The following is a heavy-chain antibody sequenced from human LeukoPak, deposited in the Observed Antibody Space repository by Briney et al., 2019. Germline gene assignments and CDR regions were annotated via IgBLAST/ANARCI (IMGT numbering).Heavy chain of an antibody. V-gene: IGHV3-21*01. D-gene: IGHD5-12*01. Sequence: GGSLRLSCAASGFTFSSYSMNWVRQAPGKGLDWVSSISSSSSYIYYADSVKGRFTISRDNAKNSLYLQMNSLRAEDTAVYYCARVSGENTGFDYWGQGTLVTVSS. CDR1: GFTFSSYS. CDR3: ARVSGENTGFDY. CDR2: ISSSSSYI. J-gene: IGHJ4*02.